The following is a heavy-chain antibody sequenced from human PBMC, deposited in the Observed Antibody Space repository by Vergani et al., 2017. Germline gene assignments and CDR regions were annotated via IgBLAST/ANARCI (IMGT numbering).Heavy chain of an antibody. CDR2: MNPNSGNT. CDR3: ARGPPRFSSGWYPSQGPVDY. CDR1: GYTFTSYD. J-gene: IGHJ4*02. Sequence: QVQLVQSGAEVKKPGASVKVSCKASGYTFTSYDINWVRQATGQGLEWMGWMNPNSGNTGYAQKFQGRVTMTRNTAISTAYMELSSLRSEDTAVYYCARGPPRFSSGWYPSQGPVDYWGQGTLVTVSS. V-gene: IGHV1-8*01. D-gene: IGHD6-19*01.